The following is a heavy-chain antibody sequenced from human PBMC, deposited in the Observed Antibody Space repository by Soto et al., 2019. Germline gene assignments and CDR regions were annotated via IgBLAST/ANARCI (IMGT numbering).Heavy chain of an antibody. CDR3: ARLQVDGYYYYGMDV. V-gene: IGHV5-51*01. CDR2: IYPGDSDT. J-gene: IGHJ6*02. CDR1: GYSFSSYW. Sequence: PGESLKISCKGSGYSFSSYWIGWVRQMPGKGLEWMGIIYPGDSDTRYGPSFQGQVTISADKSISTAYLQWSSLKASDTAMYYCARLQVDGYYYYGMDVWGQGTTVTVSS. D-gene: IGHD1-26*01.